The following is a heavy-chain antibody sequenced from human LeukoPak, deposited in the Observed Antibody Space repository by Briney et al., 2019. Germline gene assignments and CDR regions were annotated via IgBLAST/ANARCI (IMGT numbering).Heavy chain of an antibody. CDR1: GGSFSGYY. CDR3: ARENRGSYYGAFDY. Sequence: SETLSLTCAVYGGSFSGYYWSWIRQPPGKGLEWIVEINHSGSTNYDPSLKSRVTISVDTSKNQFSLKLSSVTAADTAVYYCARENRGSYYGAFDYWGQGTLVTVSS. J-gene: IGHJ4*02. D-gene: IGHD1-26*01. V-gene: IGHV4-34*01. CDR2: INHSGST.